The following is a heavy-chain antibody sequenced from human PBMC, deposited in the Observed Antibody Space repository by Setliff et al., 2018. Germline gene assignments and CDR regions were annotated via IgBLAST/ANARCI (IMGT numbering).Heavy chain of an antibody. CDR3: AAVVATSLNYVDN. Sequence: PSETLSLTCTVSGGSISSGGYYWSWIRQYPGKGLEWIGYIYYSGSTYYNPSLKSRVTISVDTSKSQFSLKLSSVTAADTAVYYCAAVVATSLNYVDNWGQGTLVTVSS. CDR2: IYYSGST. D-gene: IGHD5-12*01. CDR1: GGSISSGGYY. J-gene: IGHJ4*02. V-gene: IGHV4-31*03.